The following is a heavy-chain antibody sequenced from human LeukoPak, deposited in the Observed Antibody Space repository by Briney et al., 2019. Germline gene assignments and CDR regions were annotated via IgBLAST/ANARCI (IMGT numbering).Heavy chain of an antibody. D-gene: IGHD3-10*01. CDR1: GYTFTSYD. CDR2: MNAHSGNT. Sequence: GASVKVSCKASGYTFTSYDINWVRQATGQGLEWMGWMNAHSGNTGYAQKFQGRVTMTRNTSIFTAYMEVSSLRSEDTAVYYCARGSSYYGSGSYQIDYWGQGTLVTVSS. V-gene: IGHV1-8*01. CDR3: ARGSSYYGSGSYQIDY. J-gene: IGHJ4*02.